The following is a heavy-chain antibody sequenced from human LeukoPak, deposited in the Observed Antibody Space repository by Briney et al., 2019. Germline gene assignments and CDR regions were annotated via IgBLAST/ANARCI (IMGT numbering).Heavy chain of an antibody. CDR3: ARDANDYYYYYMDV. Sequence: GASVKVSCKASGYTFTSYGISWVRQAPGQGLEWMGWISAYNGNTNYAQKLQGRVTMTTDTSTSTAYMELRSLRSDDTAVYYCARDANDYYYYYMDVWGKGTTVTVSS. CDR1: GYTFTSYG. V-gene: IGHV1-18*01. J-gene: IGHJ6*03. CDR2: ISAYNGNT.